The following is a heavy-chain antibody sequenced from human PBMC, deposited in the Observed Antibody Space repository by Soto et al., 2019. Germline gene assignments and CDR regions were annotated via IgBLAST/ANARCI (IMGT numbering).Heavy chain of an antibody. Sequence: ASVKVSCKASGYTFTSYAMHWVRQAPGQRLEWMGWINAGNGNTKYSQKFQGRVTITRDTSASTAYMELRSLRSEDTAVYYCARASMVRGVIIWFDPWGQGTLVTVSS. J-gene: IGHJ5*02. CDR2: INAGNGNT. D-gene: IGHD3-10*01. CDR3: ARASMVRGVIIWFDP. CDR1: GYTFTSYA. V-gene: IGHV1-3*01.